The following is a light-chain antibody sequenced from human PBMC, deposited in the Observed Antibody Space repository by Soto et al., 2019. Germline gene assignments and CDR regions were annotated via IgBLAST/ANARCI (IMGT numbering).Light chain of an antibody. CDR3: QQYNLPIT. V-gene: IGKV1-5*01. CDR1: ETISSR. CDR2: DSS. Sequence: DIQMTQSPSTLSASVGDRVTISCRASETISSRLAWYQQKPGRAPNLLIFDSSSLKSGVPPRFSGSGSGTEFTLTISSLQPDDFATYYYQQYNLPITFGPGTKVDVK. J-gene: IGKJ3*01.